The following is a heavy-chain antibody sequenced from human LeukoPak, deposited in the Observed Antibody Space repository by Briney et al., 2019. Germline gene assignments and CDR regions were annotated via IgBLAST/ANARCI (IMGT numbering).Heavy chain of an antibody. J-gene: IGHJ4*02. Sequence: GGSLRLSCAASGFPFSSFSMNWVRQAPGRGLERISYISSSGGTIYYADSVKDRFTISIDNAKNSLYLQMNSLRAEDTAVYYCARAVLEWFTNWGQGTLVTVSS. CDR3: ARAVLEWFTN. V-gene: IGHV3-48*01. CDR2: ISSSGGTI. D-gene: IGHD3-3*01. CDR1: GFPFSSFS.